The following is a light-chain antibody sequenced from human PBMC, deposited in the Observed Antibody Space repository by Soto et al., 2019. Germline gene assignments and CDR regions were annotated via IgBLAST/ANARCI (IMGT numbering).Light chain of an antibody. CDR2: DAS. CDR3: QQYDNYPLT. CDR1: QSINNW. V-gene: IGKV1-5*01. J-gene: IGKJ4*01. Sequence: DIQMTQSPSTLSASVGDRVTITCRASQSINNWLAWYQQKPGKAPKFLIYDASNLESGVPSRFSGSASGTEFTLTISSLQPDDFATYYCQQYDNYPLTFGGGTKXDX.